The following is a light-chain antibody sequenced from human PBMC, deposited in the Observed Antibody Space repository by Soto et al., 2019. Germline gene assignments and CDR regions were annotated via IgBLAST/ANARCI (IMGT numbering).Light chain of an antibody. J-gene: IGLJ3*02. CDR1: SSNLGSNT. Sequence: QAVVTQPPSASGTPGQRVTISCSGSSSNLGSNTVNWYQQLPGTAPKLLIYRNDQRPSGVPDRFSVSKSGTSASLAISGLQSEDEADYYCAAWDDSVKGPVFGGGTKVTVL. CDR3: AAWDDSVKGPV. V-gene: IGLV1-44*01. CDR2: RND.